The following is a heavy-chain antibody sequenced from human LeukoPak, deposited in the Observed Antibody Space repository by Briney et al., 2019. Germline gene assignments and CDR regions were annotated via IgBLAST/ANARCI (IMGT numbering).Heavy chain of an antibody. CDR2: INTDGSST. J-gene: IGHJ4*02. D-gene: IGHD4-23*01. CDR3: ARDPVLDDYGGNSPY. CDR1: GFTFSSYW. Sequence: GGSLRLSCAASGFTFSSYWMHWVRQAPGKGLVWVSRINTDGSSTTYADSVKGPFTPSRDNAKNPLYLQMNSLRAEDTAVYYCARDPVLDDYGGNSPYWGQGTLVTVSS. V-gene: IGHV3-74*01.